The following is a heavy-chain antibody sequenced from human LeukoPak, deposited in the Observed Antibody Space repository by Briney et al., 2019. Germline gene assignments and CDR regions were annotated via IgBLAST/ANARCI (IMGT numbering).Heavy chain of an antibody. Sequence: GGSLRLSCAASGFAFAGYAMHWVRQAPGKGLEWVAVIWYDGSNKYYADSVKGRFTISRDNSKNTLYLQMNSLRAEDTAVYYCARDMLAAAPGAGGDYWGQGTLVTVSS. J-gene: IGHJ4*02. CDR3: ARDMLAAAPGAGGDY. CDR1: GFAFAGYA. CDR2: IWYDGSNK. D-gene: IGHD6-13*01. V-gene: IGHV3-33*08.